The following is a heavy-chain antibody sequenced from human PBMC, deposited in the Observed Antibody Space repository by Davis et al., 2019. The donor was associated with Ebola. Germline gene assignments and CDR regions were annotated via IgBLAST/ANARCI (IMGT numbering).Heavy chain of an antibody. CDR3: AGNSVTTRLDYYGMDV. D-gene: IGHD4-17*01. V-gene: IGHV1-3*01. J-gene: IGHJ6*02. CDR1: GYTFTRFA. CDR2: INAGNGNT. Sequence: AASVTVPCKASGYTFTRFAIHWVRQAPGQRREWMGWINAGNGNTIYSQNFQGRVTITRDTSASTVYMELSSLRSEDTAVYYCAGNSVTTRLDYYGMDVWGQGTTVTVSS.